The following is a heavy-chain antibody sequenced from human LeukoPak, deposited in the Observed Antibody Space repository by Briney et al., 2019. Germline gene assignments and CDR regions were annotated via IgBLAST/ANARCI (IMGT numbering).Heavy chain of an antibody. CDR1: GGTFSSYA. Sequence: ASVKVSCKASGGTFSSYAISWVRQAPGQGLEWMGWINPNSGGTKYAEKFQGRVTMTRDTSISTAYMEVGRLTSDDTAVYYCARDDCSGGSCYRTWGQGTLVTVSS. V-gene: IGHV1-2*02. CDR2: INPNSGGT. J-gene: IGHJ4*02. CDR3: ARDDCSGGSCYRT. D-gene: IGHD2-15*01.